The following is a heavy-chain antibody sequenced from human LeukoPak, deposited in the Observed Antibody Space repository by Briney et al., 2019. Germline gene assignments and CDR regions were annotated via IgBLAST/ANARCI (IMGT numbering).Heavy chain of an antibody. CDR1: GYTFTGYY. Sequence: ASVKVSCKASGYTFTGYYIHWVRQAPGQGLERMGWINPNSGGTNYAQKFQGRVTMTRDTSISTAYMELSRLRSDDTAVYYCARSRLRYFDSKNFDYWGQGTLVTVSS. CDR3: ARSRLRYFDSKNFDY. CDR2: INPNSGGT. D-gene: IGHD3-9*01. V-gene: IGHV1-2*02. J-gene: IGHJ4*02.